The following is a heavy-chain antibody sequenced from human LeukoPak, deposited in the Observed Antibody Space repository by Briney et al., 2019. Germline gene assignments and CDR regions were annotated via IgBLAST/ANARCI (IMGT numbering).Heavy chain of an antibody. CDR3: AKEWRYSSNWYQDYFDY. CDR1: GFTFTNYA. J-gene: IGHJ4*02. CDR2: ISGSGGTT. V-gene: IGHV3-23*01. D-gene: IGHD6-13*01. Sequence: PGGSLRLSCAASGFTFTNYAASWVRQAPGRGLEWVAAISGSGGTTYYADSVKGRFTISRDNSKNTLYLQMNSLRAEDTAVYYCAKEWRYSSNWYQDYFDYWGQGTLVAVSS.